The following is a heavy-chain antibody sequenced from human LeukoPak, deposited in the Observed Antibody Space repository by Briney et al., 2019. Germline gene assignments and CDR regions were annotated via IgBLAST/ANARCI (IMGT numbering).Heavy chain of an antibody. CDR1: GYNFASYW. CDR3: ARRGTDYYDTSGTYFDY. J-gene: IGHJ4*02. V-gene: IGHV5-51*01. D-gene: IGHD3-22*01. CDR2: IAPSDSHT. Sequence: GESLKISCKGSGYNFASYWIGWVRQMPGKGLEWMGIIAPSDSHTRYSPSFQGQITISVDKSVNTAYLRWSSLRASDTAMCYCARRGTDYYDTSGTYFDYWGQGAVVTVSS.